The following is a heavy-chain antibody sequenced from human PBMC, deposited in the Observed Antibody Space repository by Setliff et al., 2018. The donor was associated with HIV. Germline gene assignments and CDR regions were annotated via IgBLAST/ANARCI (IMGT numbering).Heavy chain of an antibody. CDR1: GYSVTSYW. D-gene: IGHD3-22*01. CDR2: IYPGDSDT. V-gene: IGHV5-51*01. Sequence: GESLKISCKTSGYSVTSYWIGWVRQKPGKGLEWMGIIYPGDSDTRYSPSFEGQVTFSADKSVSTAYLQWSGLRASDTAMYYCARPLRGYDSSELGFWGQGTLVTVSS. J-gene: IGHJ4*02. CDR3: ARPLRGYDSSELGF.